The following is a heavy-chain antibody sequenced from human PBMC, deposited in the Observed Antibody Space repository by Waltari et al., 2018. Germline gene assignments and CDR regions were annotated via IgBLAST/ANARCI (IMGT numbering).Heavy chain of an antibody. V-gene: IGHV3-23*01. D-gene: IGHD2-15*01. CDR3: AKGPYCSGGNCYQPYFDY. J-gene: IGHJ4*02. CDR2: MSSGGDVT. Sequence: EVQLLESGGGLVQPGGSLRLSCVASGLTFSNYVMNWVRQAPGKGLEWVSAMSSGGDVTYYAYSVKGRFTISTDNSKNTLYLQMNSLRAEDTAVYYCAKGPYCSGGNCYQPYFDYWGQGTLVTVSS. CDR1: GLTFSNYV.